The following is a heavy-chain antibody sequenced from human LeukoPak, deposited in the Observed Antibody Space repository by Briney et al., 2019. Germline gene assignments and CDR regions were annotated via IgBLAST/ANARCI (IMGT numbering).Heavy chain of an antibody. J-gene: IGHJ4*02. CDR1: GYNFPAYF. Sequence: AASVKVSCKAAGYNFPAYFMHWGRQAPGQGLEWMGRINPNGGDTNYAQKFQGRVTMARDTSISTAYMELNSLMSDDTAVYYCVRVGFTTSWSNFDYWGQGTLVTVSS. D-gene: IGHD2-2*01. CDR2: INPNGGDT. V-gene: IGHV1-2*06. CDR3: VRVGFTTSWSNFDY.